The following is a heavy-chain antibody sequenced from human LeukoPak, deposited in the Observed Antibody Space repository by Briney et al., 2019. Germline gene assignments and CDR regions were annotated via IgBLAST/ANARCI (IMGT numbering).Heavy chain of an antibody. D-gene: IGHD6-13*01. Sequence: SETLSLTCTVSGGSISSYYWSWIRRPPGKGLEWIGYIYYSGSTNYNPSLKSRVAISVDTSKNHFSLKLSSATAADTAVYFCARGRVSSSTWYSTYYYYFYMDVWGKGTTVTVSS. CDR1: GGSISSYY. CDR2: IYYSGST. V-gene: IGHV4-59*01. J-gene: IGHJ6*03. CDR3: ARGRVSSSTWYSTYYYYFYMDV.